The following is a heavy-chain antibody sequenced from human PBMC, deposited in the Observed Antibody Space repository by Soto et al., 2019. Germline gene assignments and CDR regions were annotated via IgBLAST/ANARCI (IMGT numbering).Heavy chain of an antibody. CDR1: GYTFTSYG. CDR2: ISAYNGNT. V-gene: IGHV1-18*01. CDR3: ARITIFGVVQYYYYYYYMDV. D-gene: IGHD3-3*01. J-gene: IGHJ6*03. Sequence: QVQLVQSGAEVKKPGASVKVSCKASGYTFTSYGISWVRQAPGQGLEWMGWISAYNGNTNYVQKLQGRVTMTTDTSTSTAYMELRSLRSDDTAVYYCARITIFGVVQYYYYYYYMDVWGKGTTVTVSS.